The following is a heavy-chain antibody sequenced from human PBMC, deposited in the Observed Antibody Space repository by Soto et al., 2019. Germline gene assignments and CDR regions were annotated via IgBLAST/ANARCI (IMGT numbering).Heavy chain of an antibody. CDR2: IYYSGST. V-gene: IGHV4-31*03. D-gene: IGHD6-13*01. J-gene: IGHJ5*02. CDR3: ARDIPAYSSSWYPGRMGGYNWFDP. CDR1: GGSISSGGYY. Sequence: SETLSLTCTVSGGSISSGGYYWSWIRQHPGKGLAWIGYIYYSGSTYYNPSLKSRVTISVDTSKNQFSLKLSSVTAADTAVYYCARDIPAYSSSWYPGRMGGYNWFDPWGQGTLVTVSS.